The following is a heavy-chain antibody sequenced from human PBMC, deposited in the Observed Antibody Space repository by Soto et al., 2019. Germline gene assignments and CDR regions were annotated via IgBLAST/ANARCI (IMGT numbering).Heavy chain of an antibody. Sequence: QVQLVHSEAEVKKPGASVKVSCKSSGYTFTNYAIHWVSHAPGQGLEWMGWINAGGGDTKSSQKFLGRVTITRDTYASTAYMELSSLTSEDTPVYYCARAHHRGYVSAWHPLIDYWGQGILVTVSS. CDR3: ARAHHRGYVSAWHPLIDY. CDR1: GYTFTNYA. D-gene: IGHD6-19*01. CDR2: INAGGGDT. J-gene: IGHJ4*02. V-gene: IGHV1-3*01.